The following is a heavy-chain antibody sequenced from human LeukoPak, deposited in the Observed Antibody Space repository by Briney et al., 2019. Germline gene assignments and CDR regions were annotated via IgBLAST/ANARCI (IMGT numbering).Heavy chain of an antibody. CDR1: GYSFTSYW. CDR2: IYPGDSDT. D-gene: IGHD3-22*01. J-gene: IGHJ5*02. CDR3: ARRGDSSGYYYMFDP. Sequence: GESLQISCKGSGYSFTSYWIGWVRQMPGKGLEWMGIIYPGDSDTRYSPSFQGQVTISADKSISTAYLQWSSLKASDTAMYYCARRGDSSGYYYMFDPWGQGTLVTVSS. V-gene: IGHV5-51*01.